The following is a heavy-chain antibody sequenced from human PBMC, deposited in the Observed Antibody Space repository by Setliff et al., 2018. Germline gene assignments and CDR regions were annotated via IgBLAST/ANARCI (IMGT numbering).Heavy chain of an antibody. CDR2: INTGNDNT. CDR3: ARDREYCSRTSCYIDY. J-gene: IGHJ4*02. D-gene: IGHD2-2*02. V-gene: IGHV1-3*04. CDR1: GYTFTSHA. Sequence: ASVKVSCKASGYTFTSHAMHWVRQAPGQRLEWMGWINTGNDNTKYSQKFQGRVTNTMDTSASTAYMELSGLRSEDTAVYYCARDREYCSRTSCYIDYWGQGALVTVSS.